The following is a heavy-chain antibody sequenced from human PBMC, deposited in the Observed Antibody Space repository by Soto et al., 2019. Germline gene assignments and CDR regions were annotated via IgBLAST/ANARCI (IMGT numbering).Heavy chain of an antibody. CDR2: ISGSGAYT. V-gene: IGHV3-23*01. CDR3: ARDRHPYSTKYYFDY. CDR1: GFTFSTYA. J-gene: IGHJ4*02. D-gene: IGHD2-2*01. Sequence: GGSLRLSCAASGFTFSTYAMNWVRQPPGKGLEWVSSISGSGAYTYYADSVQGRFTISRDNSKNTLNLQMNSLRAEDTAVYYCARDRHPYSTKYYFDYWGQGTLVTVSS.